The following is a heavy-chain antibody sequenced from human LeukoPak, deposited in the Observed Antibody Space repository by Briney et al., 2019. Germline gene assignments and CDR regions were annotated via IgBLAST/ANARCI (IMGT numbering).Heavy chain of an antibody. Sequence: GGSLRLSCAASGFTFSNYNMNGVRQAPGKGLEWVSSISSSNNYIYYADSVKGRFTISRDNSKNTLYLQMNSLRAEDTAVYYCANPARTTVTTQPIDYWGQGTLVTVSS. J-gene: IGHJ4*02. D-gene: IGHD4-17*01. CDR1: GFTFSNYN. CDR2: ISSSNNYI. V-gene: IGHV3-21*04. CDR3: ANPARTTVTTQPIDY.